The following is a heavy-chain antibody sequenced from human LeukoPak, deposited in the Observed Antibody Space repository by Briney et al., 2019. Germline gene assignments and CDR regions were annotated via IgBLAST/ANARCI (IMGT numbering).Heavy chain of an antibody. D-gene: IGHD3-3*01. CDR1: GGSISSGRYY. CDR2: IYYSGST. CDR3: ARQITIFGVVPRFDP. V-gene: IGHV4-39*01. J-gene: IGHJ5*02. Sequence: PSETLSLTCTASGGSISSGRYYWSWIRQPAGKGLEWVGRIYYSGSTYYNPSLKSRVTISVDTSKNQFSLKLSSVTAADTAVYYCARQITIFGVVPRFDPWGQGTLVTVSS.